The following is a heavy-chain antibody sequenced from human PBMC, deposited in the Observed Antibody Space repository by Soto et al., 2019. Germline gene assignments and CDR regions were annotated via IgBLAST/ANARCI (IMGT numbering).Heavy chain of an antibody. CDR3: ARTQRWGAAAQALVYYFDY. Sequence: SETLSLTCTVSGGSISSYYWSWIRQPPGKGLEWIGYIYYSGSTNYNPSLKSRVTISVDTSKNQFSLKLSSVTAADTAVYYCARTQRWGAAAQALVYYFDYWGQGTLVTVSS. V-gene: IGHV4-59*01. J-gene: IGHJ4*02. CDR2: IYYSGST. CDR1: GGSISSYY. D-gene: IGHD2-2*01.